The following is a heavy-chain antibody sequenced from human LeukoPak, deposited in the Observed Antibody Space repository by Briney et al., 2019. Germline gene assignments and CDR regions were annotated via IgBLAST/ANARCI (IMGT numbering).Heavy chain of an antibody. CDR3: ARRGSGSNGDYDY. CDR1: GYYFTSYW. V-gene: IGHV5-51*01. J-gene: IGHJ4*02. Sequence: PGESLKISCKASGYYFTSYWIAWVRQMPGKGLEWMGIIYAGHSDTRYSPSFQGQVTMSVDKSLSTAFLQWRSLKASDSAMYYCARRGSGSNGDYDYWGQGTLVTVSS. D-gene: IGHD3-10*01. CDR2: IYAGHSDT.